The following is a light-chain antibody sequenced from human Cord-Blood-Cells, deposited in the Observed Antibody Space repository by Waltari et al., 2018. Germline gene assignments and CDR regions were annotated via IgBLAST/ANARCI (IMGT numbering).Light chain of an antibody. CDR3: QQYGSSPT. CDR2: GAS. CDR1: QSVSSSY. V-gene: IGKV3-20*01. Sequence: EIVLTQSPGTLSLSPGERATLSCRASQSVSSSYLAWYQQKPGRAPRPLIYGASSRATGIPDRFSGSGSGTDFTLTISRLEPEDFAVYYCQQYGSSPTFGPGTKVDIK. J-gene: IGKJ3*01.